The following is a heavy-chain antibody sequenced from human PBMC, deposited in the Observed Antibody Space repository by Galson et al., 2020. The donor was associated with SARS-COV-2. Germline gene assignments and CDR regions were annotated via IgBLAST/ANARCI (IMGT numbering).Heavy chain of an antibody. J-gene: IGHJ4*02. CDR2: INRDGSNT. V-gene: IGHV3-74*01. Sequence: ETLSLTCAVSGFTFSSYWMHWVRQAPGKGLVWVSRINRDGSNTNYADFVKGRFTISRDNAKNTLYLQMNSLRTEDTAVYYCAGETPTHSHYLDYWGQGTVVTVSS. D-gene: IGHD2-15*01. CDR3: AGETPTHSHYLDY. CDR1: GFTFSSYW.